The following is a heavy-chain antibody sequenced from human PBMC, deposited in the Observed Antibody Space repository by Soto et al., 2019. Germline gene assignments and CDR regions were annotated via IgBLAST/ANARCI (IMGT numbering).Heavy chain of an antibody. D-gene: IGHD2-21*01. CDR2: IYYSGST. V-gene: IGHV4-59*01. CDR1: GGSISSYY. CDR3: ARDASGDGIDY. J-gene: IGHJ4*02. Sequence: QVQLQESGPGLVKPSETLSLTCTVSGGSISSYYWSWIRQPPGKGLEWIGYIYYSGSTNYNPSLKSRVTISVDTSKNQFSLKLSSVTAADTAVYYCARDASGDGIDYWGQGTLVTVSS.